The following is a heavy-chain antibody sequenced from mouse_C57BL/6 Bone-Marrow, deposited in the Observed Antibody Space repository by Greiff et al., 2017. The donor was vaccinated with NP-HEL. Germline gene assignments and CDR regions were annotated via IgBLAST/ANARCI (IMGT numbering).Heavy chain of an antibody. D-gene: IGHD3-2*02. CDR2: IDPSDSYT. CDR1: GYTFTSYW. V-gene: IGHV1-69*01. CDR3: ASQLAQATY. Sequence: QVQLQQPGAELVMPGASVKLSCKASGYTFTSYWMHWVKQRPGQGLEWIGEIDPSDSYTNYNQKFKGKSTLTVDKSSSTAYMQLSSLTSEDSAVYYCASQLAQATYWGQGTTLTVSS. J-gene: IGHJ2*01.